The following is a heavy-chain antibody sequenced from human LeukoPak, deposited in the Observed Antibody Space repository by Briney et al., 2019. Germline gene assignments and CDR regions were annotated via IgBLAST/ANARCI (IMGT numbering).Heavy chain of an antibody. Sequence: SETLSLTCAVYGGSFSGYYWSWIRQPPGKGLEWIGEINHSGSTNYNPSLKSRVTISVDTSKNQFSLKLSSVTAADTAEYYCARHLSWFGVHYYYMDVWGKGTTVTISS. CDR3: ARHLSWFGVHYYYMDV. D-gene: IGHD3-10*01. CDR1: GGSFSGYY. CDR2: INHSGST. V-gene: IGHV4-34*01. J-gene: IGHJ6*03.